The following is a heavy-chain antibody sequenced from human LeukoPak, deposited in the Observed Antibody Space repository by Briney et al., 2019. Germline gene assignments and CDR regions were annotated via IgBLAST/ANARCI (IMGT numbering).Heavy chain of an antibody. Sequence: ASVKVSCKASGYTFTSYAMHWVRQAPGQRLEWMGWINAGNGNTKYSQKFQGRVTITRDTSASTAYMELSSLRSEDTAVYYCARYGDYDPIEYFQHWGQGTLVTVSS. J-gene: IGHJ1*01. CDR2: INAGNGNT. CDR3: ARYGDYDPIEYFQH. CDR1: GYTFTSYA. D-gene: IGHD4-17*01. V-gene: IGHV1-3*01.